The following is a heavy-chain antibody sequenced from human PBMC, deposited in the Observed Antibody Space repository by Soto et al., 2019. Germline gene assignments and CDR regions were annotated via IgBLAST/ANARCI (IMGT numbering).Heavy chain of an antibody. Sequence: EVQLLESGGGLVQPGGSLRLSCAASGFTFSSYAMRWVRQAPGKGLVWVSAISGSGGSTYYADSVKGRFTISRDNPKNTLYLQMNSLRAEDTAVYYCAKDSYYDFWSGYYRYYSYGMDLWGQGPTVTVSS. CDR3: AKDSYYDFWSGYYRYYSYGMDL. D-gene: IGHD3-3*01. CDR1: GFTFSSYA. J-gene: IGHJ6*02. V-gene: IGHV3-23*01. CDR2: ISGSGGST.